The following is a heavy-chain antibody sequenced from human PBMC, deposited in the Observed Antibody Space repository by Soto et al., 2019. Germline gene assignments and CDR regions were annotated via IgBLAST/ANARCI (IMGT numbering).Heavy chain of an antibody. J-gene: IGHJ4*02. CDR1: GGSISGSSLY. Sequence: PAETLSLTCTVSGGSISGSSLYWVCVRQGPGKGLEWIGGIYFSGTPFLSPSLESRVTISVDSSKNQFSLKLSSVTAADTAVYYCARHSRYCSDYICYSFDSWGQGTLVTVSS. CDR3: ARHSRYCSDYICYSFDS. CDR2: IYFSGTP. D-gene: IGHD2-15*01. V-gene: IGHV4-39*01.